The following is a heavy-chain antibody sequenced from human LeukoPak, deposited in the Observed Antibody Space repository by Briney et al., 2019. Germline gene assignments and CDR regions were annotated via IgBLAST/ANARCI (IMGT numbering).Heavy chain of an antibody. CDR1: GFTFSKYR. CDR3: ARTGRTTTTLDY. CDR2: INSHGDTT. V-gene: IGHV3-74*01. D-gene: IGHD1-1*01. Sequence: GGSLRLSCEATGFTFSKYRMHWLRQSPAKGLLWVSFINSHGDTTTYADSVRGRFTISRDNAKNTLYLQMNSLRVEETAVYYCARTGRTTTTLDYWGQGTLVTVSS. J-gene: IGHJ4*02.